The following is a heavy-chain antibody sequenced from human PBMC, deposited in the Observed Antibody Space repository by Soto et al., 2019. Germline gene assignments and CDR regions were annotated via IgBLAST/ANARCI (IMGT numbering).Heavy chain of an antibody. Sequence: SETLSLTCAVYGGSFSGYYWSWIRQPPGKGLEWIGEINHSGSTNYNPSLKSRVTISVDTSKNQFSLKLSSVTAADTAVYYCARAGRVRFGDREIAGHYYYYGMDVWGQGTTVTVSS. CDR3: ARAGRVRFGDREIAGHYYYYGMDV. CDR2: INHSGST. CDR1: GGSFSGYY. D-gene: IGHD3-10*01. J-gene: IGHJ6*02. V-gene: IGHV4-34*01.